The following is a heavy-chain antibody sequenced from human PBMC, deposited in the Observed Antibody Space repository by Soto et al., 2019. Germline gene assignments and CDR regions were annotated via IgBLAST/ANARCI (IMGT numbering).Heavy chain of an antibody. V-gene: IGHV3-66*01. CDR3: AREPYIVVVPADITGTTKASFDY. J-gene: IGHJ4*02. CDR2: IYSGGST. D-gene: IGHD2-2*02. CDR1: GFTVSSNY. Sequence: PGGSLRLSCAASGFTVSSNYMSWVRQAPGKGLEWVSVIYSGGSTYYADSVKGRFTISRDNSKNTLYLQMNSLRAEDTAVYYCAREPYIVVVPADITGTTKASFDYWGQGTLVTVSS.